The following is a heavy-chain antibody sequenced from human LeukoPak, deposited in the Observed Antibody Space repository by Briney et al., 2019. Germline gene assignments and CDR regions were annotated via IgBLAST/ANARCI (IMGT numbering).Heavy chain of an antibody. J-gene: IGHJ4*02. CDR3: ASGYSRRWYYFDY. V-gene: IGHV4-59*08. CDR1: GGSISSYY. Sequence: SETLSLTCTVSGGSISSYYWSWIRQPPGKGLEWIGYIYYSGSTNYNPSLKSRVTISVDTSKNQFSLKPSSVTAADTAVYYCASGYSRRWYYFDYWGQGTLVTVSS. CDR2: IYYSGST. D-gene: IGHD6-13*01.